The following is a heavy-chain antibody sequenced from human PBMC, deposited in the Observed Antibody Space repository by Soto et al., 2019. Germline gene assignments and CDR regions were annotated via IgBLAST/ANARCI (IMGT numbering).Heavy chain of an antibody. V-gene: IGHV3-15*01. D-gene: IGHD2-2*01. CDR1: GFTFSNAW. CDR2: IKSKTDGGTT. J-gene: IGHJ4*02. CDR3: TTERGVVVPAAMSIDC. Sequence: GGSLRLSCAASGFTFSNAWMSWFRQAPGKGLEWVGRIKSKTDGGTTDYAAPVKGRFTISRDDSKNTLYLQMNSLKTEDTAVYYCTTERGVVVPAAMSIDCWGQGTLVTVSS.